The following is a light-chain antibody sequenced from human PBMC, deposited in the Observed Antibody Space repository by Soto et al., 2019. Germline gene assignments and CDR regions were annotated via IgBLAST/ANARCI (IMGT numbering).Light chain of an antibody. CDR3: SSYAGSDNVL. V-gene: IGLV2-8*01. CDR2: EVN. CDR1: STDSRNYKD. Sequence: QSVLTQPPSVSGSPGQSVTISCAGTSTDSRNYKDVSWYQQRPGKAPKLIIFEVNKRPSGVPDRFAGSKSCNTTSLSVSGLLAEDEADYFCSSYAGSDNVLFGGVTNLTVL. J-gene: IGLJ2*01.